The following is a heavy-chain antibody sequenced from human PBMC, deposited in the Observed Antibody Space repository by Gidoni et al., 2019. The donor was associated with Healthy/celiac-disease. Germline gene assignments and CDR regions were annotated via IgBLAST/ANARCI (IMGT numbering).Heavy chain of an antibody. Sequence: QVQLVQSGAEVKKPGASVKVSCKASGYTSPGYYMHWVRQAPGQGLEWMGRINPNSGGTNYAQKFQGRVTMTRDTSISTAYMELSRLRSDDTAVYYCARARSTVTKGWYFDLWGRGTLVTVSS. CDR3: ARARSTVTKGWYFDL. D-gene: IGHD4-17*01. V-gene: IGHV1-2*06. J-gene: IGHJ2*01. CDR1: GYTSPGYY. CDR2: INPNSGGT.